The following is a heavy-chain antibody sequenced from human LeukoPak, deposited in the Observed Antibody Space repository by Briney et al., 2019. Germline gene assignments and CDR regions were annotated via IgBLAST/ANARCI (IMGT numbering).Heavy chain of an antibody. V-gene: IGHV1-69*02. J-gene: IGHJ4*02. Sequence: GASVKVSCKASGYTFTSYYMHWVRQAPGQGLEWMGRIIPILGIANYAQKFQGRVTITADKSTSTAYMELSSLRSEDTAVYYCAVAVIYDSSGVTFDYWGQGTLVTVSS. CDR1: GYTFTSYY. CDR2: IIPILGIA. D-gene: IGHD3-22*01. CDR3: AVAVIYDSSGVTFDY.